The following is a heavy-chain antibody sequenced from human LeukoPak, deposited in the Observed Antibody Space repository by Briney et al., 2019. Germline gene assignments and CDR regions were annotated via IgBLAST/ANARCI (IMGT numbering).Heavy chain of an antibody. Sequence: PSQTLSLTCTVAGGSISSGDYYWSWIRQPPGKGLEWIAYMYYSGSTYYNPSLKSRVTMSADTSKNQLSLKLSSVTAADTAVYYCARPYYYDSRIDPWGQGILVTVSS. D-gene: IGHD3-22*01. J-gene: IGHJ5*02. V-gene: IGHV4-30-4*01. CDR1: GGSISSGDYY. CDR3: ARPYYYDSRIDP. CDR2: MYYSGST.